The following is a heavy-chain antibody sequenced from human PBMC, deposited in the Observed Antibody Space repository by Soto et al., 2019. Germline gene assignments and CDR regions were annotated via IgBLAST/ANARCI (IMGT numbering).Heavy chain of an antibody. V-gene: IGHV3-30-3*01. CDR1: GFTFSSYA. Sequence: QVQLVESGGGVVQPGRSLRLSCAASGFTFSSYAMHWVRQAPGKGLEWVAVISYDGSNKYYADSVKGRFTISRDNSKNTLYLQMNSLRAEDTAVYYCARDSSGWILFDYWGQGTLVTVSS. CDR3: ARDSSGWILFDY. CDR2: ISYDGSNK. D-gene: IGHD6-19*01. J-gene: IGHJ4*02.